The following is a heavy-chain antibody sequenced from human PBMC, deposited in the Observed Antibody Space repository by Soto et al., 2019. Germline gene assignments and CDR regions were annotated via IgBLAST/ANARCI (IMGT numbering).Heavy chain of an antibody. CDR2: IYYDGST. CDR1: GGSITSTIDY. V-gene: IGHV4-39*01. CDR3: ARRGSASWRKWFDS. J-gene: IGHJ5*01. Sequence: SETLSLTCSVSGGSITSTIDYWGWIRQSPGKGLEWIGNIYYDGSTFYSPSLKSRVTISVDTFKRQFSLRVSSVTAADTAVYYCARRGSASWRKWFDSWGHGTLVTVSS. D-gene: IGHD2-2*01.